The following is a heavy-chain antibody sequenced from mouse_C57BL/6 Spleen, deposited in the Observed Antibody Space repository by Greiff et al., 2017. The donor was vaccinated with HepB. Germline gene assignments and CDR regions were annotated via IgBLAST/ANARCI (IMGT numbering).Heavy chain of an antibody. CDR2: IYPGNSDT. D-gene: IGHD2-4*01. Sequence: EVQLQQSGTVLARPGASVKMSCKTSGYTFTSYWMHWVNQRPGQGLEWIGAIYPGNSDTSYNQKFKGKAKLTAVTSASTAYMELSSLTNEDSAVYYCTRSGYDYDEFGFAYWGQGTLVTVSA. V-gene: IGHV1-5*01. J-gene: IGHJ3*01. CDR1: GYTFTSYW. CDR3: TRSGYDYDEFGFAY.